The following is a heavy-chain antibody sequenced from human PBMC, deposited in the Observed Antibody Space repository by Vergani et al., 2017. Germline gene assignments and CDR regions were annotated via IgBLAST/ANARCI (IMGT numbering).Heavy chain of an antibody. CDR1: GGSISSSSYY. CDR2: IYYSGST. CDR3: ARTGYGSGGSCYRPMEP. D-gene: IGHD2-15*01. Sequence: QLQLQESGPGLVKPSETLSLTCTVSGGSISSSSYYWGWIRQPPGKGLEWIGSIYYSGSTYYNPSLKSRVTISVDTSKNQFSLKLSSVTAADTAVYYCARTGYGSGGSCYRPMEPWGQGTLVTVSS. V-gene: IGHV4-39*01. J-gene: IGHJ5*02.